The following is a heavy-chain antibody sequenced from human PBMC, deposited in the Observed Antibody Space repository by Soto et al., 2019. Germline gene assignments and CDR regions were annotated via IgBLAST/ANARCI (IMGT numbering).Heavy chain of an antibody. D-gene: IGHD3-3*01. V-gene: IGHV1-3*01. Sequence: GASVKVSCKASGYTFTSYAMHWVRQAPGQRLEWMGWINAGNGNTKYSQKFQGRVTITRGTSASTAYMELSSLRSEDTAVYYCARARPYYDFWSGYYYFDYWGQGTLVTVSS. CDR1: GYTFTSYA. CDR3: ARARPYYDFWSGYYYFDY. J-gene: IGHJ4*02. CDR2: INAGNGNT.